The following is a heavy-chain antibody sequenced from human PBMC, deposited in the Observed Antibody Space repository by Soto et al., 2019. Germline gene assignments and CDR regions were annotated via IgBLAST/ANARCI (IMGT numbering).Heavy chain of an antibody. D-gene: IGHD1-1*01. CDR1: GGSVTNSSYY. J-gene: IGHJ4*02. Sequence: PSETLSVTCTVSGGSVTNSSYYWGWIRQSPGKGLEWIGSVYYGGRSYSKSSVKSRVTISVDTSKNQFSLNLNSVTASDTAVYFCVSQRTTVTTQAYFDYWGPGALVTVSS. CDR3: VSQRTTVTTQAYFDY. V-gene: IGHV4-39*01. CDR2: VYYGGRS.